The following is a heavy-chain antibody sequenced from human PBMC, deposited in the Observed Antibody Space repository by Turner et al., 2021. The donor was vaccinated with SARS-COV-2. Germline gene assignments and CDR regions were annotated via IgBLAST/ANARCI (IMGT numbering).Heavy chain of an antibody. J-gene: IGHJ6*02. CDR1: GFTVSSNY. CDR3: ARDDPLGGMDV. Sequence: VKLLELGGGLCQLGGSRRLSCAPSGFTVSSNYMSWVRQAPGNGLEWVSLIYSVVTTYYADSVKGRFTIYRDNSKNTLYLQMNSLRAEDTAVYYCARDDPLGGMDVWGQGTTVTVSS. V-gene: IGHV3-53*01. CDR2: IYSVVTT.